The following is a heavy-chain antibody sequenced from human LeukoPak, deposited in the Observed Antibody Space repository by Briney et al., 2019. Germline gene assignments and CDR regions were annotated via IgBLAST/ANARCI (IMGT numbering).Heavy chain of an antibody. V-gene: IGHV4-39*01. J-gene: IGHJ4*02. CDR3: ARGGGYSGYDYDY. D-gene: IGHD5-12*01. CDR1: GGSISSRNYY. CDR2: IYYSGST. Sequence: PSETRSLTCTVSGGSISSRNYYWGWIRQPPGKGLEWIGSIYYSGSTYHNPSLKSRVTISVDTSKNQFSLKLSSVTAADTAVYYCARGGGYSGYDYDYWGQGTLVTVSS.